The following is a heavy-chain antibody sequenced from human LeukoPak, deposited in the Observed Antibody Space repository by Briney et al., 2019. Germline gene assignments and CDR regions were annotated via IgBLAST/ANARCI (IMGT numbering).Heavy chain of an antibody. V-gene: IGHV4-59*01. D-gene: IGHD5-12*01. CDR3: ARVHSGYEYGAFDI. CDR1: GGSISSYY. CDR2: IYYSGST. J-gene: IGHJ3*02. Sequence: SETLSLTCTVSGGSISSYYWSWIRQPPGKGLEWIGYIYYSGSTNYNPSLKSRVTISVDTSNNQFSLKLSSVTAADTAVYYCARVHSGYEYGAFDIWGRGTKVTVSS.